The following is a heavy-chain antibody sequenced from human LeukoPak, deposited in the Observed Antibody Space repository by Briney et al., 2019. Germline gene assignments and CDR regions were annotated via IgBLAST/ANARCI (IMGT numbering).Heavy chain of an antibody. V-gene: IGHV4-59*01. CDR3: AREEDGVTDDAFDI. Sequence: PSETLPLTCTVSGDSISTYYWSWIRQPPGKGLEWIGYIHYSGSTSSNPSLKSRVTISVDTSKNQLSLKLISVTTADTAVYYCAREEDGVTDDAFDIWGQGTMVTVSS. J-gene: IGHJ3*02. D-gene: IGHD2-21*02. CDR2: IHYSGST. CDR1: GDSISTYY.